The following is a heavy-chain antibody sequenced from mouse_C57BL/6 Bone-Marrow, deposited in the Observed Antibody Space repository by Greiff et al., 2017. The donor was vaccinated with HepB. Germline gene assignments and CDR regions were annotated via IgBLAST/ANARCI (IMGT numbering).Heavy chain of an antibody. J-gene: IGHJ4*01. V-gene: IGHV1-63*01. D-gene: IGHD3-1*01. CDR3: ARLNSPYAMDY. CDR2: IYPGGGYT. Sequence: QVQLQQSGAELVRPGTSVKMSCKASGYTFTNYCIGWAKQRPGHGLEWIGDIYPGGGYTNYNEKFKGKATLTADKSSSTAYMQFSSLTSEDSAIYYCARLNSPYAMDYWGQGTSVTVSS. CDR1: GYTFTNYC.